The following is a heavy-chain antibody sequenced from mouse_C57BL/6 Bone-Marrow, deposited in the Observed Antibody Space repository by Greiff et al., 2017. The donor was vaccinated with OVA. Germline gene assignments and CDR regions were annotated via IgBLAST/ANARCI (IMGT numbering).Heavy chain of an antibody. CDR3: TRGKLGPYYFDY. V-gene: IGHV1-15*01. Sequence: VKLQESGAELVRPGASVTLSCKASGYTFTDYEMHWVKQTPVHGLEWIGAIDPETGGTAYNQKFKGKAILTAVKSSSTAYMELRSLTSEDSAVYYCTRGKLGPYYFDYWGQGTTLTVSS. CDR2: IDPETGGT. J-gene: IGHJ2*01. D-gene: IGHD4-1*01. CDR1: GYTFTDYE.